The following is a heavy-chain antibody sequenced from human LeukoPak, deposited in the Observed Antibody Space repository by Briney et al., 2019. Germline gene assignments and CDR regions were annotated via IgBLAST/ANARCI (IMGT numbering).Heavy chain of an antibody. CDR2: ISPSGGST. Sequence: GASVKVSCKAFGYTFTSNYMHWVRQAPGQGPEWMGVISPSGGSTTYAQKFQGRVTLTRDMSTSTDYLELSSLRSDDTAVYYCAREGGSTWLHDAFDIWGQGTMVTVSS. CDR3: AREGGSTWLHDAFDI. J-gene: IGHJ3*02. D-gene: IGHD6-13*01. V-gene: IGHV1-46*01. CDR1: GYTFTSNY.